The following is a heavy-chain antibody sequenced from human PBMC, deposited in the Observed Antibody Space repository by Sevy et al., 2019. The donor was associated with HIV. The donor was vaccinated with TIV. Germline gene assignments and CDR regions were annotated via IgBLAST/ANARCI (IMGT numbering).Heavy chain of an antibody. V-gene: IGHV3-74*01. CDR3: AREAAGADYFDY. CDR1: GFTFSSYW. D-gene: IGHD6-13*01. CDR2: MNSHGSSI. Sequence: GGSLRLSCAASGFTFSSYWMHWVRQAPGKGLVWVSRMNSHGSSISYADSVKGRFTISRENAKNTLYLQMNSLRAEDTAVYYCAREAAGADYFDYWGQGTLVTVSS. J-gene: IGHJ4*02.